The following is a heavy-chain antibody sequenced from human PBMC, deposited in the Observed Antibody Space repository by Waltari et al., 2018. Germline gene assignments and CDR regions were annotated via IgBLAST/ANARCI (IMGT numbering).Heavy chain of an antibody. D-gene: IGHD4-17*01. Sequence: QVQLVQSGAEVKKPGASVKVSCKVSGYTLTELSMHWVRQAPGKGLEWMGGVESEDGEKIYAKKFQGIVTMTEDTSTDTAYMVLSSLRSEDTAVYYCASSLPTVTTKGYYYYGMDVWGQGTTVTVSS. V-gene: IGHV1-24*01. CDR1: GYTLTELS. J-gene: IGHJ6*02. CDR3: ASSLPTVTTKGYYYYGMDV. CDR2: VESEDGEK.